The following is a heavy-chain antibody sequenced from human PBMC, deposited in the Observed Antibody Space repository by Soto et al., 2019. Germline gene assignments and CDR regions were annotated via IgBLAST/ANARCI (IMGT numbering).Heavy chain of an antibody. V-gene: IGHV3-66*01. CDR2: IYSAGNT. D-gene: IGHD1-26*01. CDR3: ARDFVVGGPTINYYYGMDV. CDR1: GFTVSSNY. Sequence: EVQLVESGGDLVQPGGSLRLSCAASGFTVSSNYMSWVRQVPGKGLEWISIIYSAGNTYYADSVKGRFTISRDNSKNTLYLQMNRLGAADTAVYYCARDFVVGGPTINYYYGMDVWGQGTTVTVSS. J-gene: IGHJ6*02.